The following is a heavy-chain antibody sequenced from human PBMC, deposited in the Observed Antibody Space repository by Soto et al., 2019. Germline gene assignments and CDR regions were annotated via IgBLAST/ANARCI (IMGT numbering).Heavy chain of an antibody. V-gene: IGHV1-69*06. J-gene: IGHJ4*02. CDR3: ARNNYYYASGSFGLYYFDY. CDR2: IIPLFNTT. CDR1: GGTFKRYA. D-gene: IGHD3-10*01. Sequence: QEQLEQSGADVKKPGSSVKVSCKASGGTFKRYAISWVRQAPGQGLEWMGGIIPLFNTTKYAQRFQGSVTITADKSTSTAYREVSSLRSEDTAVYYCARNNYYYASGSFGLYYFDYWGQGTLITVSS.